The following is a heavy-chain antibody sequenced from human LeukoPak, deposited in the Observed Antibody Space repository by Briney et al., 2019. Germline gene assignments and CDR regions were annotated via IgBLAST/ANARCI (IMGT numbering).Heavy chain of an antibody. V-gene: IGHV3-23*01. D-gene: IGHD1-26*01. J-gene: IGHJ4*02. CDR3: ARYSGSYYYPPAWDL. CDR1: GFTFTSYG. CDR2: TSTSGGSA. Sequence: GGSLRLSCAASGFTFTSYGMNWVRQAPGKGLEWVSATSTSGGSAYYADSVKGRFTISRDNSKNTLYLQMDSLRADDTAVYYCARYSGSYYYPPAWDLWGQGTLVTVSS.